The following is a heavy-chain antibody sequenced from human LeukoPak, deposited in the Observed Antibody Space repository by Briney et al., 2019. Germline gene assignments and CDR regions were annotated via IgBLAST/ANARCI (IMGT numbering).Heavy chain of an antibody. J-gene: IGHJ6*02. D-gene: IGHD2-15*01. CDR1: GGSFSGYY. V-gene: IGHV4-34*01. CDR3: ARGRSSRAKDIVVVVAATRPFGYYGMDV. CDR2: INNSGST. Sequence: SETLSLTCAVYGGSFSGYYWSWIRQPPGKGLERIGEINNSGSTNYNPSLKSQITISVDTCKNQFSLKLSSVTDADTAVYYCARGRSSRAKDIVVVVAATRPFGYYGMDVWGQGTTVTVSS.